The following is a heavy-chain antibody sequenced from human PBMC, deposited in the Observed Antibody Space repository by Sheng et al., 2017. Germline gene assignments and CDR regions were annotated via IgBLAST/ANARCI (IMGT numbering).Heavy chain of an antibody. CDR3: ARRALXDVLPSFGKLDPYNFD. D-gene: IGHD2-15*01. V-gene: IGHV4-34*01. CDR2: INHSGDT. Sequence: QVQLKQWGAGLLKPSETLSLSCAVYGGSFNAYFWTWIRQAPGKGLEWIGEINHSGDTSYNPSLESRLTISIDTSKNQFSLKLSSVTAADTAVYYCARRALXDVLPSFGKLDPYNFDYGAREXWSPSPQ. CDR1: GGSFNAYF. J-gene: IGHJ4*02.